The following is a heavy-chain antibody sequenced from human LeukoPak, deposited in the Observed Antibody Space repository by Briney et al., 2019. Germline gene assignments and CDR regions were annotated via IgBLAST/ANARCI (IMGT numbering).Heavy chain of an antibody. CDR3: ASTDGYNYGY. Sequence: SETLSLTCTVSGGSISSYYWSWIRQPPGKGLEWIGYIYTSGSTNYNPSLKSRVTKSVDTSKNQFSLKLSSVTAADTAVYYCASTDGYNYGYWGQGTLVTVSS. J-gene: IGHJ4*02. D-gene: IGHD5-24*01. CDR1: GGSISSYY. CDR2: IYTSGST. V-gene: IGHV4-4*09.